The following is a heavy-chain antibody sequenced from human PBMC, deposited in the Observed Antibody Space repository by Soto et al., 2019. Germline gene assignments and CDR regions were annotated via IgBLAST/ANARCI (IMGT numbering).Heavy chain of an antibody. CDR3: AKAHEVVPAARGDYFDY. Sequence: EVQLVESGGGLVQPGRSLRLSCAASGFTFDDYAMHWVRQAPGKGLEWVSGISWNSGSIGYADSVKGRFTISRDNAKNSLYLQMNSLRAEDTALYYCAKAHEVVPAARGDYFDYWGQGTLVTVSS. CDR2: ISWNSGSI. CDR1: GFTFDDYA. V-gene: IGHV3-9*01. D-gene: IGHD2-2*01. J-gene: IGHJ4*02.